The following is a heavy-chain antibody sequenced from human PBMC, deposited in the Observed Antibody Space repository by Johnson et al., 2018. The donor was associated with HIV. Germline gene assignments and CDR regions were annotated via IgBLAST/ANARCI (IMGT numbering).Heavy chain of an antibody. CDR3: ARGIGAAADPDAFDI. CDR2: IFSAGDT. CDR1: RITVGSNY. Sequence: VQLVESGGGLVQSGGSLRLSCEASRITVGSNYMSWVRRAPGKGLEWVSVIFSAGDTYYADSVKGRFTISRDNSKNTLYLQMNSLRAEDTAVYYCARGIGAAADPDAFDIWGQGTLVSVS. V-gene: IGHV3-66*01. D-gene: IGHD2-15*01. J-gene: IGHJ3*02.